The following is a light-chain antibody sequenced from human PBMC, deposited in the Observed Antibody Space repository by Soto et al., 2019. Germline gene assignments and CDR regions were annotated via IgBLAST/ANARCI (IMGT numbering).Light chain of an antibody. CDR2: DAS. V-gene: IGKV3-11*01. J-gene: IGKJ4*01. CDR3: QYRGIWPPGAT. CDR1: QSINNY. Sequence: EIVLTQSPVTLSLSPGERATLSCRASQSINNYLAWYQQKPGQPPRLLIYDASKRATAIPVRFSGSGSGTDCTHTISSLEPDNSAVYYCQYRGIWPPGATFGGGTKVEIK.